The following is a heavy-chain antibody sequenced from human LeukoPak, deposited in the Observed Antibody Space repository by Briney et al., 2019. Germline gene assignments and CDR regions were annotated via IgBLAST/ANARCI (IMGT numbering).Heavy chain of an antibody. J-gene: IGHJ6*02. V-gene: IGHV3-9*01. CDR1: GFSFDDYA. Sequence: GGSLRLSCVASGFSFDDYAMHWVRQAPGKGLEWVSVISWNSDNIGYADSVKGRFTISRDNAKNSLYLEVNSLRTEDTALYYCAKDIGGGVYYYYALDVWGQGTTVTVSS. D-gene: IGHD3-16*01. CDR2: ISWNSDNI. CDR3: AKDIGGGVYYYYALDV.